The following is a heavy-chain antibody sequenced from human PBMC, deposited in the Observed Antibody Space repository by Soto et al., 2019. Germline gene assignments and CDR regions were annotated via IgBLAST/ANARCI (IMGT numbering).Heavy chain of an antibody. J-gene: IGHJ5*02. V-gene: IGHV4-34*01. CDR3: ASVAYCGGDCYSARSESNWFDP. CDR1: GGSFSGYY. D-gene: IGHD2-21*02. CDR2: INHSGST. Sequence: SETLSLTCAVYGGSFSGYYWSWIRQPPGKGLEWIGEINHSGSTNYNPSLKSRVTISVDTSKNQFSLKLSSVTAADTAVYYCASVAYCGGDCYSARSESNWFDPWGQGTLVTVSS.